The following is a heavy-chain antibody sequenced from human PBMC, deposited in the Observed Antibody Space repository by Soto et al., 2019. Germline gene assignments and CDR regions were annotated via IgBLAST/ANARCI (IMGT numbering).Heavy chain of an antibody. J-gene: IGHJ6*02. CDR1: GGTFSSYA. D-gene: IGHD1-26*01. CDR2: IIPIFGTA. CDR3: ASHSGSSPEGRYYYGMDV. Sequence: QVQLVQSGAEVKKPGSSVKVSCKASGGTFSSYAISWVRQAPGQGLEWMGGIIPIFGTADYAQKFQGRVTLSAAESTSTAYGELSSLRSEDTAVYYCASHSGSSPEGRYYYGMDVWGQGTTVTVSS. V-gene: IGHV1-69*12.